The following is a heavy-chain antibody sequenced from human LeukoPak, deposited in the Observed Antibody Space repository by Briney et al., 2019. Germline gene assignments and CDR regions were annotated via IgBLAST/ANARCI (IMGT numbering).Heavy chain of an antibody. Sequence: GGSLRLSCAASGFIFTGYFMSWVRQAPGKGLEWVASIKQDGSEKHYVDSVKGRFTISRDNAKNSLYLQMNSLRAEDTAVYYCARDRRYDFWSGNNWFDPWGQGTQVTVSS. CDR1: GFIFTGYF. CDR2: IKQDGSEK. CDR3: ARDRRYDFWSGNNWFDP. D-gene: IGHD3-3*01. J-gene: IGHJ5*02. V-gene: IGHV3-7*03.